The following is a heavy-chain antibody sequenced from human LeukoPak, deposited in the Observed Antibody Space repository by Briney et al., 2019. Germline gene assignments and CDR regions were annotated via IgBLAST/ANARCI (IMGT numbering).Heavy chain of an antibody. J-gene: IGHJ4*02. CDR1: RGSISSYY. Sequence: SSETLSLTCTVSRGSISSYYWSWIRQPPGKGLEWIGYIYYSGSTNYNPSLKSRVTISVETSKNEFSLKLRSVTAADTAVYYCARVTGYRIEDYFDYWGQGTLVTVSS. CDR2: IYYSGST. CDR3: ARVTGYRIEDYFDY. V-gene: IGHV4-59*01. D-gene: IGHD6-13*01.